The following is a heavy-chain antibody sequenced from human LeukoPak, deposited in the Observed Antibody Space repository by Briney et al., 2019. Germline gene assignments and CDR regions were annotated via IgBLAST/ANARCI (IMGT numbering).Heavy chain of an antibody. V-gene: IGHV3-21*01. J-gene: IGHJ4*02. CDR3: ARAELRYFDWLSSNYFDY. CDR2: ISSSSSYI. Sequence: GGSLRLSCAASGFTFSSYSMNWVRQAPGKGLEWVSSISSSSSYIYYADSVKGRFTISRDNAKNSLYLQMNSLRAEDTAVYYCARAELRYFDWLSSNYFDYWGQGTLVTVSS. CDR1: GFTFSSYS. D-gene: IGHD3-9*01.